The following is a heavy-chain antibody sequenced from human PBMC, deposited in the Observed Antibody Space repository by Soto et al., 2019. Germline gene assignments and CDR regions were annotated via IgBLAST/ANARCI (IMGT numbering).Heavy chain of an antibody. V-gene: IGHV1-69*13. Sequence: ASVKVSCKASGGTFSSYAISWVRQAPGQGLEWMGGIIPIFGTANYAQKFQGRVTITADESTSTAYMELSSLRSEDTAVYYCARHSVLRFLEWSAPYYYYGMDVWGQGTTVTVSS. CDR3: ARHSVLRFLEWSAPYYYYGMDV. CDR1: GGTFSSYA. J-gene: IGHJ6*02. D-gene: IGHD3-3*01. CDR2: IIPIFGTA.